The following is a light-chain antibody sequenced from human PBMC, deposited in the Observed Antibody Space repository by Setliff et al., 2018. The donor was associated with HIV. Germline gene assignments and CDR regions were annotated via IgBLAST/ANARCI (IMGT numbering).Light chain of an antibody. Sequence: QSVLTQPASVSGSPGQSITISCTGTSSDIGGYNYVSWYQQHPGKAPKLMIYDVTSRLPGVSNRFSGSKSGNTASLTISGLQAEDEADFYCCSYAGRSTLVFGGGTKVTVL. J-gene: IGLJ2*01. CDR2: DVT. CDR3: CSYAGRSTLV. CDR1: SSDIGGYNY. V-gene: IGLV2-14*03.